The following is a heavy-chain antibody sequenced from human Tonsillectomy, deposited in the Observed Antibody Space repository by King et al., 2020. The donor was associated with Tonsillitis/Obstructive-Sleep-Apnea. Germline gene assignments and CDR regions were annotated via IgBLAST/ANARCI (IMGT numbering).Heavy chain of an antibody. D-gene: IGHD6-19*01. Sequence: VQLQQWGAGLLKPSETLSLTCAVYGGSFSGYYWSWIRQPPGKGLEWIGEINHSGSTNYNPSLKSRVTISVDTSKNQFSLKLSSVTAADTAVYYCARVGYSSGWYTRAWIYWFDPWGQGTLVTVSS. CDR3: ARVGYSSGWYTRAWIYWFDP. J-gene: IGHJ5*02. V-gene: IGHV4-34*01. CDR2: INHSGST. CDR1: GGSFSGYY.